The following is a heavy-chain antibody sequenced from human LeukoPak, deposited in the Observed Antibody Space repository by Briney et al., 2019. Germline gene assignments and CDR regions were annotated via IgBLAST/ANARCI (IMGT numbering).Heavy chain of an antibody. CDR3: ARHRPHSTRLHNWFDP. D-gene: IGHD4-11*01. J-gene: IGHJ5*02. Sequence: SETLSLTCTISGGSINSGSYYWGWIRQPPGKGLEWIGTIYYSGSTYYNPSLKSRVTISVDTSKSQFSLRLSAVTAADTAVYFCARHRPHSTRLHNWFDPWGQGTLVTVSS. CDR2: IYYSGST. V-gene: IGHV4-39*01. CDR1: GGSINSGSYY.